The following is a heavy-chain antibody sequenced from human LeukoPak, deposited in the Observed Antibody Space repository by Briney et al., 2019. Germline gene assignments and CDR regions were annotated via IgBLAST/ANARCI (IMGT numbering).Heavy chain of an antibody. Sequence: SDTLSLTCSVSGVSVRGSYWSWIRQPAGRGLEWIGRIYSSGSVNYNPSLKSRVTMSIDTSKNEFSLTMNSVTAADTAVYYCAREAHDAFDIWGQGTMVTVSS. J-gene: IGHJ3*02. V-gene: IGHV4-4*07. CDR2: IYSSGSV. CDR3: AREAHDAFDI. CDR1: GVSVRGSY.